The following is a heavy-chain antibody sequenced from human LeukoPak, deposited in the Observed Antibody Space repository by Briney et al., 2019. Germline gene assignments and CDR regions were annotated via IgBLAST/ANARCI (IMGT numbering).Heavy chain of an antibody. J-gene: IGHJ6*02. Sequence: PGGSLRLPCAASGFTFSSYAMHWVRQAPGKGLEWVAVISYDGSNKYYADSVKGRFTISRDNSKNTLYLQMNSLRAEDTAVYYCARGPIFGVVIRSDGMDVWGQGTTVTVSS. CDR2: ISYDGSNK. CDR1: GFTFSSYA. CDR3: ARGPIFGVVIRSDGMDV. V-gene: IGHV3-30-3*01. D-gene: IGHD3-3*01.